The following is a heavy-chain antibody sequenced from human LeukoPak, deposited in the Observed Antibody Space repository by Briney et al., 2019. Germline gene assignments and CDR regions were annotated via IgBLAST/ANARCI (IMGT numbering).Heavy chain of an antibody. CDR1: GMTFSNHW. D-gene: IGHD3-22*01. CDR3: TTGPSFGYEW. CDR2: IKTDGRTT. Sequence: GGSLRLSCAASGMTFSNHWMHWVRQAPGKGLVWVSLIKTDGRTTIYADSVKGRFTVSRDDGKSTLYLQMNSLRAEDTAIYYCTTGPSFGYEWWGQGTVVTVSS. V-gene: IGHV3-74*01. J-gene: IGHJ4*02.